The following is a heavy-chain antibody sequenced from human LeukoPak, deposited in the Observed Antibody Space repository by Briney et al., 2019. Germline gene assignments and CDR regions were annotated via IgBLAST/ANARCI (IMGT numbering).Heavy chain of an antibody. D-gene: IGHD2-2*01. V-gene: IGHV3-23*01. CDR1: GFTFSSYA. CDR2: ISDSGGST. CDR3: AKDLYCSSTSCPWGWFDP. Sequence: GGSLRLSCAASGFTFSSYAMSWVRQAPGKGLEWVSAISDSGGSTYYADSVKGRFTISRDNSKNTLYLQMNSLRAEDTAVYYCAKDLYCSSTSCPWGWFDPWGQGTLVTVSS. J-gene: IGHJ5*02.